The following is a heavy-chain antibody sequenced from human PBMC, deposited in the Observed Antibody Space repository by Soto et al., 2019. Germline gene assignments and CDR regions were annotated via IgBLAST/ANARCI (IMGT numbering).Heavy chain of an antibody. D-gene: IGHD5-12*01. CDR1: GFTFSRNA. CDR3: ARDREYSGFYYGMDV. J-gene: IGHJ6*02. V-gene: IGHV3-30-3*01. Sequence: QEQLVQSGGGVVQPGRSLRLSCEASGFTFSRNAMHWVRQAPGKGLEWVAVISFDGNNQYYTDSVKGRFTISRDNSKNTLDLQMNSPRREDTAVYYCARDREYSGFYYGMDVWGQGTTVTVSS. CDR2: ISFDGNNQ.